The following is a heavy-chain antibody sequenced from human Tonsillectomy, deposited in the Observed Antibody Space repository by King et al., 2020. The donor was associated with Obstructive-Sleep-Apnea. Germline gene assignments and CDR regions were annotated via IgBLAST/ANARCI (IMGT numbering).Heavy chain of an antibody. Sequence: VQLVESGGGVVQPERSLRVSCAASGFIFSYYARHWVRQAPGKGLEWVEVISDDERNKFYADYVKGRFTISRDNSKNTLYLQMNGPRPEDTAVYYCVRESGNNWFDSWGQGTLVTVSS. CDR2: ISDDERNK. V-gene: IGHV3-30*04. CDR1: GFIFSYYA. CDR3: VRESGNNWFDS. J-gene: IGHJ5*01. D-gene: IGHD6-25*01.